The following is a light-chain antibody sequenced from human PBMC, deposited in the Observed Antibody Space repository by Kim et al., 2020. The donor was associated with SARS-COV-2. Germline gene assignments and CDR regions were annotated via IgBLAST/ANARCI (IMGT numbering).Light chain of an antibody. CDR2: GKN. CDR1: RLRNYY. Sequence: VALGQTVRIKCQGDRLRNYYATWYQQKPGQAPILVIYGKNNRPSGIPDRFSGSSSGNTASLTITGTQAGDEADYYCNSRDSNDNVVFGGGTQLTVL. V-gene: IGLV3-19*01. CDR3: NSRDSNDNVV. J-gene: IGLJ2*01.